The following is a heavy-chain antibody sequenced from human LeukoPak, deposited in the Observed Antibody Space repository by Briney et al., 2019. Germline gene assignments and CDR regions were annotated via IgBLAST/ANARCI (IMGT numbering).Heavy chain of an antibody. D-gene: IGHD1-26*01. CDR2: LYNDAFDSAT. V-gene: IGHV3-53*01. J-gene: IGHJ4*02. Sequence: PGGPLRLSCVGSGFTVSSSSMSWVRQAPGKGLEWVSNLYNDAFDSATHYADSVKGRFTISRDNAQNTLYLQMNSLRSEDTAMYYCAREIGGGLHYFHSWGQGTPVTVSS. CDR1: GFTVSSSS. CDR3: AREIGGGLHYFHS.